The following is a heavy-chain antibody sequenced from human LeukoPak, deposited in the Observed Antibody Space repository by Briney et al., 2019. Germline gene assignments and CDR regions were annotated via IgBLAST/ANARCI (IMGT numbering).Heavy chain of an antibody. J-gene: IGHJ4*02. Sequence: GSSVKVSCKASGGTFSSYAISWVRQAPGQGLEWMGGIIPIFGTANYAQKFQGRVTMTEDTSTDTAYMELSSLRSEDTAVYYCATVGAQFDYWGQGTLVTVSS. V-gene: IGHV1-69*06. CDR3: ATVGAQFDY. CDR2: IIPIFGTA. D-gene: IGHD1-26*01. CDR1: GGTFSSYA.